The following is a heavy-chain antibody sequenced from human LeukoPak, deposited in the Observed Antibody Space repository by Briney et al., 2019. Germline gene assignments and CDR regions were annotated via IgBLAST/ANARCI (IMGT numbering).Heavy chain of an antibody. CDR3: ARHDNVPVIRHGFDH. J-gene: IGHJ4*01. Sequence: SETLSLTCSVSGGSINNYYWSWIRQPPGKGLEWLGYIYSSGVTNYNPSLQSRLTISLDTSKNQFSLRVNSVTAADTATYYCARHDNVPVIRHGFDHWGHGTLVTVSS. CDR1: GGSINNYY. CDR2: IYSSGVT. V-gene: IGHV4-59*08. D-gene: IGHD2-8*01.